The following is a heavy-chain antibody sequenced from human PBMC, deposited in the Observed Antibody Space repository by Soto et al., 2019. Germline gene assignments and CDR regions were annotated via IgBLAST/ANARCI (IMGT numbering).Heavy chain of an antibody. D-gene: IGHD3-22*01. CDR2: ISGSGGST. CDR3: AKARPPNYYDSSDYYYYGMDV. CDR1: GFTFSSYA. Sequence: GGSLRLSCAASGFTFSSYAMSWVRQAPGKGLEWVSAISGSGGSTYYADSVKGRFTISRDNSKNTLYLQMNSLRAEDTAVYYCAKARPPNYYDSSDYYYYGMDVWGQGTTVTVSS. V-gene: IGHV3-23*01. J-gene: IGHJ6*02.